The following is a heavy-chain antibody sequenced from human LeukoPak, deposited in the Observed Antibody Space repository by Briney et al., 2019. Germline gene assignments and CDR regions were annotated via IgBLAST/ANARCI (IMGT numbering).Heavy chain of an antibody. D-gene: IGHD3-16*01. J-gene: IGHJ4*02. CDR2: IYYSGST. CDR3: ARGRRGGGYDYVWGSYNFDY. V-gene: IGHV4-39*07. CDR1: GGSISSSSYY. Sequence: SETLSLTCTVSGGSISSSSYYWGWIRQPPGKGLEWIGSIYYSGSTNYNPSLKSRVTISVDTSKNQFSLKLSSVTAADTAVYYCARGRRGGGYDYVWGSYNFDYWGQGTLVTVSS.